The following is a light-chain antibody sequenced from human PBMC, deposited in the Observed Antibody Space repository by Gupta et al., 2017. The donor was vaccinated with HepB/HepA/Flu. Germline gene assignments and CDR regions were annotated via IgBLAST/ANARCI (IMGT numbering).Light chain of an antibody. CDR2: GAS. CDR3: MQSRHFPST. V-gene: IGKV2-24*01. Sequence: IVLTPTPLSSPVTLGQPASISCRSNEILVHSDGKAYFNWLQQKPGQPPRLLIYGASNRVSGVPDRFSGSGAGTDFTLKISSVEAEDVGVYYCMQSRHFPSTFGQGTKLEIK. J-gene: IGKJ2*02. CDR1: EILVHSDGKAY.